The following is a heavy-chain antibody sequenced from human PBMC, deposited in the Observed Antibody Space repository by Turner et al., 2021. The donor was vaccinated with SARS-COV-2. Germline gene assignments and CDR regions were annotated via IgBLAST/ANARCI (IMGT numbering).Heavy chain of an antibody. J-gene: IGHJ6*02. Sequence: QVQLQESGPGLVRPSETLSLTFPVPGGSISSKSWSWIRQSPGRGLEWIGYFYKIGSIDYNPTLRSRVTISVDTSKNQLSLNLISVTAADTAVYYCARHQGSASGYDHGMNVWGQGTAVIVSS. CDR2: FYKIGSI. V-gene: IGHV4-59*08. CDR1: GGSISSKS. CDR3: ARHQGSASGYDHGMNV. D-gene: IGHD1-26*01.